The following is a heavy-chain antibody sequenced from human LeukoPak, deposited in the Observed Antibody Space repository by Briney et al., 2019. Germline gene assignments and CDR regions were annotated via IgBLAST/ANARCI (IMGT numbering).Heavy chain of an antibody. CDR1: GGSISSYY. D-gene: IGHD5-12*01. CDR3: ARGDIVATIYWYLDL. V-gene: IGHV4-59*01. CDR2: IYNSGSS. Sequence: SETLSLTCTVSGGSISSYYWSWIRQPPGKGLEWIGYIYNSGSSNYNPSLKSRVTISVDTSKNQFSLKLSSVTAADTAVYYCARGDIVATIYWYLDLWGRGTLVTVSS. J-gene: IGHJ2*01.